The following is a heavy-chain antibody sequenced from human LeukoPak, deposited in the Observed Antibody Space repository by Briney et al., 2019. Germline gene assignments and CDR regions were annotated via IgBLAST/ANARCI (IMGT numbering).Heavy chain of an antibody. V-gene: IGHV3-21*05. D-gene: IGHD6-13*01. CDR1: RFAFSSYW. J-gene: IGHJ3*02. CDR2: ISSSSSYI. CDR3: AREVRIAASGRAFDM. Sequence: GGSLRLSCAASRFAFSSYWMSWIRQAPGKGLEWVSYISSSSSYINYADSVKGRFTISRDNAKNSLYLQMNSLRAEDTAVYYCAREVRIAASGRAFDMWGQGTMVTVSS.